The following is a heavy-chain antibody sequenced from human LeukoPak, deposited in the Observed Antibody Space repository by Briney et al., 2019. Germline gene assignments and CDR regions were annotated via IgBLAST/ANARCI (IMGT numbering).Heavy chain of an antibody. V-gene: IGHV1-46*01. J-gene: IGHJ6*03. CDR3: ARRSSSYPYHMDV. Sequence: ASVKVSCKASGYTFTSYYMHWVRQAPGQGLEWMGIINPSGGSTSYAQKFQGRVTMTRDMSTSTVYMELSSLRSEDTAVYYCARRSSSYPYHMDVWGKGTTVTVSS. CDR1: GYTFTSYY. D-gene: IGHD6-13*01. CDR2: INPSGGST.